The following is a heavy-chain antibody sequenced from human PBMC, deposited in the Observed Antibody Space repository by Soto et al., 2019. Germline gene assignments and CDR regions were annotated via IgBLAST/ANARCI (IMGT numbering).Heavy chain of an antibody. Sequence: PSETLSLTCAVSGYSISSGYYLGLIRHPPGKGLEWIGSIYHSGSTYYNPSLKSRVTISVDTSKNQFSLKLSSVTAADTAVYYCARAVYYYDSSGFLYYFDYWGQGTLVTV. V-gene: IGHV4-38-2*01. CDR1: GYSISSGYY. J-gene: IGHJ4*02. CDR3: ARAVYYYDSSGFLYYFDY. CDR2: IYHSGST. D-gene: IGHD3-22*01.